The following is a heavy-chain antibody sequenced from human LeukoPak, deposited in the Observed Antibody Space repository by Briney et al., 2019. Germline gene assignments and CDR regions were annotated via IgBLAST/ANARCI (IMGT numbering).Heavy chain of an antibody. J-gene: IGHJ4*02. CDR1: GYSISSGYY. V-gene: IGHV4-38-2*02. Sequence: SETLSLTCTVSGYSISSGYYWGWIRQPPGKGLEWIGSIYHSGSTYYNPSLKSRVTISVDTSKNQFSLKLSSVTAADTAVYYCARQTTAIWFGELSRGYYFDYWGQGTLVTVSS. CDR2: IYHSGST. CDR3: ARQTTAIWFGELSRGYYFDY. D-gene: IGHD3-10*01.